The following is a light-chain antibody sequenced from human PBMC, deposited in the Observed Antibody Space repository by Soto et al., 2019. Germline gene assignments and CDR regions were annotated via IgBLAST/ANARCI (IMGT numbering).Light chain of an antibody. CDR2: GAS. CDR1: QSVSSY. Sequence: EMVSTQSPATLSLSPGGRATLSCRASQSVSSYLAWYQQKPGQAPRLLIYGASTRATGIPARFSGSGSGTEFTLTISSLQSEDFAVYYCQQYNNWLWTFGQGTKVDIK. V-gene: IGKV3-15*01. CDR3: QQYNNWLWT. J-gene: IGKJ1*01.